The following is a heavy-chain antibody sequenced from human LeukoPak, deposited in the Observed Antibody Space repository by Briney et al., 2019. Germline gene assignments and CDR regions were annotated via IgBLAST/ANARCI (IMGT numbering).Heavy chain of an antibody. CDR2: IKGDGSKT. CDR1: GFIFSSYW. J-gene: IGHJ4*02. CDR3: ARDLPDY. Sequence: GGSLRLSGAASGFIFSSYWMGWVRQAPGKGLEWVANIKGDGSKTFYVDSVKGRFTISRDNAKNSLYLQMNSLKAEDTAVYYCARDLPDYWGQGTLVAVSS. V-gene: IGHV3-7*01.